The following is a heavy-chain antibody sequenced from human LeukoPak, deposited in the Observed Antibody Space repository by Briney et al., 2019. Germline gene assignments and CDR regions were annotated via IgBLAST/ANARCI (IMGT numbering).Heavy chain of an antibody. V-gene: IGHV3-20*04. J-gene: IGHJ6*03. D-gene: IGHD4-17*01. Sequence: GGSLRLSCAASGFTFDDYGMSWVRQAPGKGLEWVSGINWNGGSTGYADSVKGRFTISRDNVKNSLYLQMNSLRAEDTALYYCARAGGDGDYDPLDYYYMDVWGKGTTVTVSS. CDR1: GFTFDDYG. CDR2: INWNGGST. CDR3: ARAGGDGDYDPLDYYYMDV.